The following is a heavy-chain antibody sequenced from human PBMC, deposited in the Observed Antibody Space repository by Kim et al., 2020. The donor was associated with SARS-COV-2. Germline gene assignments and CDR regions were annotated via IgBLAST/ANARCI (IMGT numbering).Heavy chain of an antibody. CDR1: GFSFSGYD. Sequence: GGSLRLSFVVSGFSFSGYDMNWVRQAPGKGLEWVSYIRNSGSTIWYADSVKGRFTISRDNAKNSLYLQMNSLSDEDTAVYYCARVGLLGAYNMDVWGQGTTVTVSS. CDR3: ARVGLLGAYNMDV. D-gene: IGHD3-16*01. CDR2: IRNSGSTI. V-gene: IGHV3-48*02. J-gene: IGHJ6*02.